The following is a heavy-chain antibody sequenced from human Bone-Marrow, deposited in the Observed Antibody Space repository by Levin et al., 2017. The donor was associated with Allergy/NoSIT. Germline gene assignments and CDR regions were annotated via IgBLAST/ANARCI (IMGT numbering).Heavy chain of an antibody. CDR3: ARVLERHSSGWTLGVY. CDR1: GFTFSSYA. Sequence: PGGSLRLSCAASGFTFSSYAMHWVRQAPGKGLEWVAVISYDGSNKYYADSVKGRFTISRDNSKNTLYLQMNSLRAEDTAVYYCARVLERHSSGWTLGVYWGQGTLVTVSS. V-gene: IGHV3-30*04. D-gene: IGHD6-19*01. CDR2: ISYDGSNK. J-gene: IGHJ4*02.